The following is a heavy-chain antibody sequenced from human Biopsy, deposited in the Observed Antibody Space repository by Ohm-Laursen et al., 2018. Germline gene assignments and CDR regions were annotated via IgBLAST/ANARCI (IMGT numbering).Heavy chain of an antibody. V-gene: IGHV4-59*01. CDR3: ARGSSYGYDFDY. D-gene: IGHD5-18*01. CDR2: IYYNGST. Sequence: TLSLTCTVSDGSINSYYWNWIRQPPGKRLEWIGNIYYNGSTNFNPSLKSRVTISVDTSKNQFSLKLSSVTAADTAVYFCARGSSYGYDFDYWGQGTLVAVSS. J-gene: IGHJ4*02. CDR1: DGSINSYY.